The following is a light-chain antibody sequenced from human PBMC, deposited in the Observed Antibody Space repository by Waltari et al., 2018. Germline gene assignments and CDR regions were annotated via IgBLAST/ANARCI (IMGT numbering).Light chain of an antibody. CDR1: ESVSSY. CDR3: QQLTNWVTT. Sequence: EIELTQSPATLSLSPGERATLSCRANESVSSYLAWYQQKPGQAPRLLIYDASNRAAGIPARFSGSGYGTDFTLTISSLEPEDFAIYYCQQLTNWVTTFGQGTRLDIK. V-gene: IGKV3-11*01. J-gene: IGKJ5*01. CDR2: DAS.